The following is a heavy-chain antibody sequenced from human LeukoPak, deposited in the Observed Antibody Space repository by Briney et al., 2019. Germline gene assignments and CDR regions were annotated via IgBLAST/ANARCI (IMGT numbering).Heavy chain of an antibody. V-gene: IGHV1-18*01. CDR2: ISAYNGNT. CDR3: ALPYYYDSSGYYLN. Sequence: EASVKVSCKASGYTFTSYGISWVRQAPGQGLEWMGWISAYNGNTNYAQKLQGRVTMTTDTSTSTAYMELRSLRSDDTAVYYCALPYYYDSSGYYLNWGQGTLVTVSS. CDR1: GYTFTSYG. J-gene: IGHJ4*02. D-gene: IGHD3-22*01.